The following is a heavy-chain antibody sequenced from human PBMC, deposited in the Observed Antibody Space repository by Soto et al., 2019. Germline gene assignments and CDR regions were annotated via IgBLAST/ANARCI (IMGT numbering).Heavy chain of an antibody. CDR2: ISGNGDST. Sequence: EVQVVESGGALAQPGESLRLSCAASGFTFGTYSMTWVRQAPGKGLEWVSTISGNGDSTYYADSVKGRFTISRDNSKTTVYLQMNRLRAEDTAVYYCVKGSSDYRPYYFDFWGQGSLVTVSS. D-gene: IGHD3-22*01. CDR3: VKGSSDYRPYYFDF. CDR1: GFTFGTYS. J-gene: IGHJ4*02. V-gene: IGHV3-23*04.